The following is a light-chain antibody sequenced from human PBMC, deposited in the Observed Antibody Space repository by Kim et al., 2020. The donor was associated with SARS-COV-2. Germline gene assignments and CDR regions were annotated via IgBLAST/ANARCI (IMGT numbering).Light chain of an antibody. CDR3: NSRDSTNNVL. CDR1: SLRSYY. CDR2: GKN. J-gene: IGLJ2*01. Sequence: SSELTQDPAVSVALGQTVRITCQGDSLRSYYATWYQQKPGQAPLLVFYGKNNRPSGIPDRFSGSSSGNTASLTITGTQAGDEADYYFNSRDSTNNVLFG. V-gene: IGLV3-19*01.